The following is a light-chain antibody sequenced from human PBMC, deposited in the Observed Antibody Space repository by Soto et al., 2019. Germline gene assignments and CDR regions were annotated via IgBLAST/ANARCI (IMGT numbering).Light chain of an antibody. J-gene: IGLJ2*01. Sequence: QSALTQPASVSGSPGQSITISCTGTNSDVGSFNLVSWHQQHPGKAPKLMIYEATKRPSGVSNRFSGSRSGNTASLTISGLQAEDEADYYCCSYAGRSSFELFGGGTKVTVL. V-gene: IGLV2-23*02. CDR3: CSYAGRSSFEL. CDR2: EAT. CDR1: NSDVGSFNL.